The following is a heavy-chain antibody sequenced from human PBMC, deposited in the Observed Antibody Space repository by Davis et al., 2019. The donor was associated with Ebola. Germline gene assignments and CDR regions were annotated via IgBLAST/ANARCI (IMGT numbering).Heavy chain of an antibody. CDR2: IAYDGRYE. V-gene: IGHV3-30*04. D-gene: IGHD3-16*01. Sequence: GESLKISCAVSGITFSSYAMHRVRQAPGKGLEWVTDIAYDGRYESYAESVKGRFTISRDNSKSTLYLQMNSLRLEDTAVYYCVRDYNDGIGRFDYWGQGTLVTVSS. CDR1: GITFSSYA. CDR3: VRDYNDGIGRFDY. J-gene: IGHJ4*02.